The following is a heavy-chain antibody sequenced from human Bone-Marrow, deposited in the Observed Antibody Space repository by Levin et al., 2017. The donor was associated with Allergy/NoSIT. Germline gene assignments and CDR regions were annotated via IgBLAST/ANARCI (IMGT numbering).Heavy chain of an antibody. CDR3: ARDPGSGSYYATPGDY. Sequence: TGGSLRLSCAASGFTFRSHGMHWVRQAPGKGLEWVAVISYDGSNEDYGESVKGRFTISRDNSKNTLNLQMNSLRAEDTAVYYCARDPGSGSYYATPGDYWGQGTLVTVSS. D-gene: IGHD3-10*01. J-gene: IGHJ4*02. CDR1: GFTFRSHG. V-gene: IGHV3-30*03. CDR2: ISYDGSNE.